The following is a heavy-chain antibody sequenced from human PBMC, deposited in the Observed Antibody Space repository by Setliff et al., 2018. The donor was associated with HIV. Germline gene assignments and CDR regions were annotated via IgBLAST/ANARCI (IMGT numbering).Heavy chain of an antibody. CDR3: AKEPKLGGIAAPFDY. CDR1: GFTFSTYP. J-gene: IGHJ4*02. Sequence: GGSLRLSCAASGFTFSTYPMSWVRQAPGKGPEWVSAISDGGGSTYYAVSVKGRFTISRDNSKNTLYLQMNSLRVEDTAVYYCAKEPKLGGIAAPFDYWGQGTLVTVSS. D-gene: IGHD6-6*01. V-gene: IGHV3-23*01. CDR2: ISDGGGST.